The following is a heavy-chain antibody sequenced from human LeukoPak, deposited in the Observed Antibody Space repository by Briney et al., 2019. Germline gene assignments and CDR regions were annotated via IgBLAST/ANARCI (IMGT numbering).Heavy chain of an antibody. CDR1: GGSISSGGYY. D-gene: IGHD6-13*01. J-gene: IGHJ3*02. Sequence: SETLSLTCTVSGGSISSGGYYWSWIRQHPGKGLEWIGYIYYSGSTYYNPSLKSRVTISVDTSKNQFSLKLSSVTAADTALYYCARDSIAAAGDDAFDIWGQGTMVTVSS. CDR2: IYYSGST. CDR3: ARDSIAAAGDDAFDI. V-gene: IGHV4-31*03.